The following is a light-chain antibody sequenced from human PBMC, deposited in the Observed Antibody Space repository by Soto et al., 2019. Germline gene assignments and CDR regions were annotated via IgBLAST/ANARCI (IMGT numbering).Light chain of an antibody. Sequence: IVLTQSPGTLSLSPGEGATRSCRASQSVSGTYLAWYQKRPGQAPRLVIYGASRRATGIPDRFSGSGSGTDFTLSIIRLDPEDFAVYYCQQYGRSPTTFGPGTKVDIK. CDR3: QQYGRSPTT. V-gene: IGKV3-20*01. CDR2: GAS. CDR1: QSVSGTY. J-gene: IGKJ3*01.